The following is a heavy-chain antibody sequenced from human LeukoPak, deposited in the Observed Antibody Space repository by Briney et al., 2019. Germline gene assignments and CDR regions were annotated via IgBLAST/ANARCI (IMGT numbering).Heavy chain of an antibody. V-gene: IGHV4-61*01. CDR3: ARALGWMTDSSYYFDY. J-gene: IGHJ4*02. D-gene: IGHD5-12*01. CDR1: GGSVSSGSYY. CDR2: MYYSGST. Sequence: SSETLSLTCTVSGGSVSSGSYYWSWIRQPPGKGLEWIGYMYYSGSTNYNPSLKSRVTISVDTSKNQFSLKLSSVTAADTAVYYCARALGWMTDSSYYFDYWGRGTLVTVSS.